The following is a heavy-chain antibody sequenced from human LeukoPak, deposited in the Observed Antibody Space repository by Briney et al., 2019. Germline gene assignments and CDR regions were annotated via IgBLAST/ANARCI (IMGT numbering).Heavy chain of an antibody. CDR3: AKNSGHLGYYYMDV. CDR2: ISGGGGNT. J-gene: IGHJ6*03. CDR1: GFTFSSYA. Sequence: PGGSLRLSCAASGFTFSSYAMSWVRQAPGKGLKWVSGISGGGGNTYYADSVKGRFTISRDNSKNTLYLQMNSLRAEDTAVYNCAKNSGHLGYYYMDVWGKGTTVTVSS. V-gene: IGHV3-23*01.